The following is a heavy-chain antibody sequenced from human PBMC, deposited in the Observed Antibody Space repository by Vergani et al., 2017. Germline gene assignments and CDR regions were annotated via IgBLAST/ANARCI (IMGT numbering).Heavy chain of an antibody. D-gene: IGHD6-13*01. CDR1: GYTFTSYG. CDR2: ISAYNGNT. J-gene: IGHJ6*02. Sequence: QVQLVQSGAEVKKPGASVKVSCKASGYTFTSYGISWVRQAPGQGLEWMGWISAYNGNTNYAQKLQGRVTMTTDTSTSTAYMELRSLRSDDTAVYYCARDSSLGGFGAAANYYYYGMDVWGQGTTVTVSS. V-gene: IGHV1-18*01. CDR3: ARDSSLGGFGAAANYYYYGMDV.